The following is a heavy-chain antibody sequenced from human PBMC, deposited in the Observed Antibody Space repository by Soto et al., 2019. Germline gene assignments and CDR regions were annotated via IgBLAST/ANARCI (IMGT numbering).Heavy chain of an antibody. CDR1: GFTFSNAW. V-gene: IGHV3-15*01. Sequence: GGSLRLSCAASGFTFSNAWMSWVRQAPGKGLEWVGRIKSKTDGGTTDYAAPVKGRFTISRDDSKNTLYLQMNSLKTEDTAVYYCTTELIPDCSGGSCYSDYWGQGTLVTVSS. D-gene: IGHD2-15*01. CDR2: IKSKTDGGTT. J-gene: IGHJ4*02. CDR3: TTELIPDCSGGSCYSDY.